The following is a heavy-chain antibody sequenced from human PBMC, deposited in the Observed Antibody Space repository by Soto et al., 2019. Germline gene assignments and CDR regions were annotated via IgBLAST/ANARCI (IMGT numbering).Heavy chain of an antibody. D-gene: IGHD2-15*01. J-gene: IGHJ4*02. CDR2: IIPILGIA. CDR3: ARDLGGWPDY. V-gene: IGHV1-69*04. CDR1: GGTFSSYT. Sequence: SVKVSCKASGGTFSSYTISWVRQAPGQGLEWMGRIIPILGIANYAQKFQGRVTITRDTSASTAYMELSSLRSEDTAVYYCARDLGGWPDYWGQGTLVTVSS.